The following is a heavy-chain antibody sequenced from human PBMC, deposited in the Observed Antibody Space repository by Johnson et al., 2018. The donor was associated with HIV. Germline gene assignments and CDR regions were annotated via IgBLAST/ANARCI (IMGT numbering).Heavy chain of an antibody. V-gene: IGHV3-30-3*01. Sequence: QVQLVESGGGVVQPGRSLRLSCAASGFTFSNYPMNWVRQAPGKGLEWVAVISFDGNNKYYADSVKGRFTILRDNSKNTLYLQMNSLKTEGTAVYYCTTSFLPHDSLNAFDIWGQGTMVTVSS. CDR2: ISFDGNNK. J-gene: IGHJ3*02. CDR1: GFTFSNYP. D-gene: IGHD3-22*01. CDR3: TTSFLPHDSLNAFDI.